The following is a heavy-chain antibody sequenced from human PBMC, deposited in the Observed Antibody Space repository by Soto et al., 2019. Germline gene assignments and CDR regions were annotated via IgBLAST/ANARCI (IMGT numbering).Heavy chain of an antibody. CDR2: ISGSGGST. Sequence: GGSLRLSCAASGFTFSSYAMSWVRQAPGKGLEWVSAISGSGGSTYYADSVKGRLTISRDNSKNTLYLQMNSLRAEDTAVYYCAKDKEVAVADSQEYFQHWGQGTLVTV. J-gene: IGHJ1*01. V-gene: IGHV3-23*01. D-gene: IGHD6-19*01. CDR1: GFTFSSYA. CDR3: AKDKEVAVADSQEYFQH.